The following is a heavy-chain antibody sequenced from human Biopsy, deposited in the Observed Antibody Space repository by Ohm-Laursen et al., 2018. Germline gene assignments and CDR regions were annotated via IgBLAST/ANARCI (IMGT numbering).Heavy chain of an antibody. CDR2: IYYSGST. D-gene: IGHD2/OR15-2a*01. CDR3: ARATNSTGWPYYYFYGMDV. J-gene: IGHJ6*02. CDR1: GGSISSDY. Sequence: SDTLSLTCTASGGSISSDYWSWIRQTPGKGLEWIGYIYYSGSTNYNPSIKSRVTISVDTSKNQYALRLNSVTAADTAVYYCARATNSTGWPYYYFYGMDVWGQGTTVTVSS. V-gene: IGHV4-59*07.